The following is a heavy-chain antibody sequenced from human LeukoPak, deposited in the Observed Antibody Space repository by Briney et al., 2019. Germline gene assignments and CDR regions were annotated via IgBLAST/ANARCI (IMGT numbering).Heavy chain of an antibody. CDR1: GFTVSSNY. V-gene: IGHV3-66*01. CDR2: IYSGGST. J-gene: IGHJ4*02. CDR3: ARDLSSSWYED. Sequence: GGSLRLSCAASGFTVSSNYMSWVRQAPGKGLEWVSVIYSGGSTYYADSVKGRFTISRDSSKNTLYLQMNSLRAEDTAVYYCARDLSSSWYEDWGQGTLVTVSS. D-gene: IGHD6-13*01.